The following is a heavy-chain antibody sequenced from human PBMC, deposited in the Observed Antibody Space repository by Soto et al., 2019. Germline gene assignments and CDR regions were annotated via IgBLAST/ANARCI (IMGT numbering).Heavy chain of an antibody. Sequence: LVLLSVTCSVSGGSICSSSYYLGRIRQPPGKGLEWIGSIYYSGSTYYNPSLKSRVTISVDTSKNQFSLKLSSVTAADTAVYYCARRGYYAISAFDIWGQGTMVTVSS. CDR2: IYYSGST. D-gene: IGHD2-8*01. CDR1: GGSICSSSYY. J-gene: IGHJ3*02. CDR3: ARRGYYAISAFDI. V-gene: IGHV4-39*01.